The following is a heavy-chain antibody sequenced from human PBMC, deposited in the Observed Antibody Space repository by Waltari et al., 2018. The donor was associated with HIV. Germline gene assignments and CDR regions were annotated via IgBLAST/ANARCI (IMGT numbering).Heavy chain of an antibody. CDR1: GGSVSSGDYY. Sequence: QVQLQESGPGLVKPSQTLSLTCTVSGGSVSSGDYYWGWIRQPPGKSLEWIGNIYYRGSTYFNPSFKSRVTISVDRSKNQFSLKLSSVTAADTAVYYCARAGHLRIHNWFDPWGQGTRVTVSS. V-gene: IGHV4-30-4*08. J-gene: IGHJ5*02. CDR3: ARAGHLRIHNWFDP. D-gene: IGHD3-16*01. CDR2: IYYRGST.